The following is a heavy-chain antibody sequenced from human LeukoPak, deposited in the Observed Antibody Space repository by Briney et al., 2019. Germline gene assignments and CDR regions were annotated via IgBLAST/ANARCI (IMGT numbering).Heavy chain of an antibody. V-gene: IGHV3-21*01. J-gene: IGHJ4*02. CDR1: GFIFTNYN. Sequence: PGGSLRLSCAASGFIFTNYNLNWVRQAPGKGLEWISSISGGSTYIYYADSVRGRFTVSRDNAKNSVYLQMNSLRAEDTAVYYCAKDPYYDSSGYHFDYWGQGTLVTVSS. CDR2: ISGGSTYI. CDR3: AKDPYYDSSGYHFDY. D-gene: IGHD3-22*01.